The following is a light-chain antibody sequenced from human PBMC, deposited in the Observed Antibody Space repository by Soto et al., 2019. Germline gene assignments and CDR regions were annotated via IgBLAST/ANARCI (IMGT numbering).Light chain of an antibody. CDR2: AAS. Sequence: DIQMTQSPCSLSASVGDRVTITCRASQTITNYLNWYQHKPGKAPKLLIYAASSLQSGVPSRFSGSGSGTDFTLTISSLQPEDFATYFCQQSHITPFTFGPGTKVDIK. V-gene: IGKV1-39*01. CDR1: QTITNY. CDR3: QQSHITPFT. J-gene: IGKJ3*01.